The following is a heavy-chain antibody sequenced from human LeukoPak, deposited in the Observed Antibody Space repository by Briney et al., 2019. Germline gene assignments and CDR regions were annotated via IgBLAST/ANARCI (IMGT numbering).Heavy chain of an antibody. CDR1: GYTFTSYY. V-gene: IGHV1-2*02. CDR3: ARDSSGSGWNFDY. Sequence: ASVKVSCKASGYTFTSYYMHWVRQAPGQGLEWMGWINPNSGGTNYAQKFQGRVTMTRDTSISTAYMELSRLRSDDTAVYYCARDSSGSGWNFDYWGQGTLVTVSS. D-gene: IGHD6-19*01. CDR2: INPNSGGT. J-gene: IGHJ4*02.